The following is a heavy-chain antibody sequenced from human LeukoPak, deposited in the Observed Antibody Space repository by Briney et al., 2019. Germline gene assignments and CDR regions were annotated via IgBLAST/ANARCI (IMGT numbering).Heavy chain of an antibody. Sequence: GRSLRLSCAASGFTFSSYWMHWVRHAPGKGLVWVSRINSDGSSTSYADSVKGRFTISRDNAKNTLYLQMNSLRAEDTAVYYCARVSGSYRTDYWGQGTLVTVSS. J-gene: IGHJ4*02. V-gene: IGHV3-74*01. D-gene: IGHD1-26*01. CDR1: GFTFSSYW. CDR2: INSDGSST. CDR3: ARVSGSYRTDY.